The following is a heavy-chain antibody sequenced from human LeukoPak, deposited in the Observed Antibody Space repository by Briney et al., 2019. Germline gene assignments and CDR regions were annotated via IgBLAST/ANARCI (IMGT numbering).Heavy chain of an antibody. D-gene: IGHD1-26*01. V-gene: IGHV3-48*03. CDR1: GFTFSSYE. J-gene: IGHJ4*02. Sequence: PGGSLRLSCAASGFTFSSYEMNWVRQAPGKGLEWVSYVSGNGDTYYYGDSLRARFTISRDNAKNSLYLQMNSLRADDTAVYYCARDRPTGASRVFLVQWGQGTLVTVSS. CDR3: ARDRPTGASRVFLVQ. CDR2: VSGNGDTY.